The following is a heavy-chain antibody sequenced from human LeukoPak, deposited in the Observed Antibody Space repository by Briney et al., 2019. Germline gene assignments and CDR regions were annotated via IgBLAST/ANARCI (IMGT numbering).Heavy chain of an antibody. Sequence: GGSLRLSCAASGFTFSSYGMHWVRQAPGKGLEWVAFIRYDGSNKYYADSVKGRFTISRDNSENTLYLQMNSLRAEDTAVYYCAKVSIAAAGTDYWGQGTLVTVSS. V-gene: IGHV3-30*02. CDR3: AKVSIAAAGTDY. CDR2: IRYDGSNK. D-gene: IGHD6-13*01. J-gene: IGHJ4*02. CDR1: GFTFSSYG.